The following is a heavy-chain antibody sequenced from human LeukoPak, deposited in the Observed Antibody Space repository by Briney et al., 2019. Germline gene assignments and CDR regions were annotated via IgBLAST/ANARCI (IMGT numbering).Heavy chain of an antibody. CDR2: ISYSGST. J-gene: IGHJ4*02. CDR3: ARRGSGYYAYFDY. D-gene: IGHD3-22*01. CDR1: GGSISSYY. V-gene: IGHV4-59*01. Sequence: SETLSLTCTVSGGSISSYYWSWIRQPPGKGLEWIACISYSGSTKYNPSLKSRVTISVDTSKNQLSLKLSSVTAADTAVYYCARRGSGYYAYFDYWGRGTLVTVSS.